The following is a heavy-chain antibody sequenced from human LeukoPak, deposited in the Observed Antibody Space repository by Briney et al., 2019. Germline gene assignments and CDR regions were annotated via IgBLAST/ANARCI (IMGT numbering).Heavy chain of an antibody. CDR2: ISYTGST. CDR1: GGSIRDGAYF. CDR3: ARQYLPDSSGLTP. D-gene: IGHD3-22*01. J-gene: IGHJ5*02. V-gene: IGHV4-31*03. Sequence: PSQTLSLTCTISGGSIRDGAYFWYWVPQHQGQGLEWIVYISYTGSTHYNPSLESRVTISVDPQDTSKKQFFLRLTSLTAADTAVYYWARQYLPDSSGLTPWGQGTLVTVSS.